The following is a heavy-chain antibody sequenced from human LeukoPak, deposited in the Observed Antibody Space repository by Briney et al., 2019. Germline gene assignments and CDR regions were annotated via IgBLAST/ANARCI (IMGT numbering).Heavy chain of an antibody. D-gene: IGHD4-23*01. CDR2: TYYRSRWYS. Sequence: SQTLSLTCAISGDSVSRKSAGWSWLRQSPSRGLEWLGRTYYRSRWYSDDAPSVKSRITITPDTSKNQFSLKLSSVTAADTAVYYCARDDYGGNPVYYYYMDVWGKGTTVTVSS. CDR3: ARDDYGGNPVYYYYMDV. J-gene: IGHJ6*03. V-gene: IGHV6-1*01. CDR1: GDSVSRKSAG.